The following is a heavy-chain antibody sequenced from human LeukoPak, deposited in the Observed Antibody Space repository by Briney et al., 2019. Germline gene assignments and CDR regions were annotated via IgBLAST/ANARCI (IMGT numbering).Heavy chain of an antibody. CDR3: ARDAIYYDILTGYYLPTTYYFDY. D-gene: IGHD3-9*01. J-gene: IGHJ4*02. Sequence: GGSLRLSCAASGFTFSSYSMNWVRQAPGKGLEWVSSISSSSSYIYYADSVKGRFTISRDNAKNSLYLQMNSLRAEDTAVYYCARDAIYYDILTGYYLPTTYYFDYRGQGTLVNVSS. CDR1: GFTFSSYS. V-gene: IGHV3-21*01. CDR2: ISSSSSYI.